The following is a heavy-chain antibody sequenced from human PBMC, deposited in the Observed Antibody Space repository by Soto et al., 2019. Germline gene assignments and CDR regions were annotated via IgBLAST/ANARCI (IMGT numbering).Heavy chain of an antibody. J-gene: IGHJ6*02. CDR2: TIPMFGTT. CDR3: TRCGIRYHSIGYYLGIDGMDV. D-gene: IGHD3-22*01. CDR1: GGTFNSYA. Sequence: QVQLVQSGAEVKKPESSVRVSCKASGGTFNSYAITWVRQAPGQGLEWMGGTIPMFGTTNYAEKFQGRVRISADESTNTADRELSSLRSEDTAVYYCTRCGIRYHSIGYYLGIDGMDVWGQGTTVIVSS. V-gene: IGHV1-69*12.